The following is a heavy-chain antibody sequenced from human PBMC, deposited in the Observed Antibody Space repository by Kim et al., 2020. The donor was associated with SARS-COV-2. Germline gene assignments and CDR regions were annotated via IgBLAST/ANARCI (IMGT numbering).Heavy chain of an antibody. CDR1: GDSITHYF. CDR3: ARRVCMGNWGSSDPSNWL. D-gene: IGHD2-8*01. CDR2: VSHSGNN. J-gene: IGHJ5*01. Sequence: SETLSLTCTVSGDSITHYFWNWIRQSPGNGLEWIGHVSHSGNNVYNPSFESRVTLFMDTAKNQFSLNLRSVTDADTADYSCARRVCMGNWGSSDPSNWL. V-gene: IGHV4-59*08.